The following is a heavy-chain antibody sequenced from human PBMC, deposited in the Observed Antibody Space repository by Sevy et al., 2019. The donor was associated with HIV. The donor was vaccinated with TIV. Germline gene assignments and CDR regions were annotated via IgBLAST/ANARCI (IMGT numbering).Heavy chain of an antibody. D-gene: IGHD2-2*01. CDR2: FYYSRST. Sequence: SETLSLTCTVSGDSISNYYWSWIRQPSGKGLEWIGYFYYSRSTNYNHSLKSRVTISVDTSKNQISLKLRSVTAADTAVYYCARTSAYYYYAVDVWGQGTTVTVSS. CDR3: ARTSAYYYYAVDV. J-gene: IGHJ6*02. V-gene: IGHV4-59*01. CDR1: GDSISNYY.